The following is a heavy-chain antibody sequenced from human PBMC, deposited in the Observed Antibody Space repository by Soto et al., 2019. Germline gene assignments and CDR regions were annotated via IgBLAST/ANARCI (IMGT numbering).Heavy chain of an antibody. J-gene: IGHJ4*02. Sequence: QITLKESGPTLVKPTQTLTLTCTFSGFSLSTSGVGVGWIRQPPGKALEWLALIYWDDDKRYRPSLKSRLTITKDTTKNPVVLTRTNIDPVDTATYYCAHRGYPRWYFDYWGQGTLVTVSS. CDR2: IYWDDDK. CDR3: AHRGYPRWYFDY. V-gene: IGHV2-5*02. D-gene: IGHD5-12*01. CDR1: GFSLSTSGVG.